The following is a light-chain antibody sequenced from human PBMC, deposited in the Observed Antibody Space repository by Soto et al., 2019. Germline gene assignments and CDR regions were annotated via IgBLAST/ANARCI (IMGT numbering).Light chain of an antibody. J-gene: IGKJ1*01. V-gene: IGKV1-39*01. CDR2: GAS. CDR3: QQSYVTPPT. Sequence: DIPMTQSPSSLSASVGDRVTITCRASQSISTYLNWYQQRPGKAPNLLIYGASSLQSGVPSRFSGSGSGTDFTLTINSLQPEDFVIYYCQQSYVTPPTFGQGTKVEIK. CDR1: QSISTY.